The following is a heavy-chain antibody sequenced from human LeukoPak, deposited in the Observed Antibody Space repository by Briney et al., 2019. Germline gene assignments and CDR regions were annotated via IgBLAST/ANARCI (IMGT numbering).Heavy chain of an antibody. CDR2: IYHSGST. D-gene: IGHD3/OR15-3a*01. J-gene: IGHJ5*02. V-gene: IGHV4-38-2*02. CDR1: GYSISSDYY. CDR3: ARDGLKNLYNWFDP. Sequence: PETLSLTCTVSGYSISSDYYWGWIRQPPGKGLEWIGSIYHSGSTYYNPSLKSRVTISVDTSKNQFSLKLGSVTAADTAVYYCARDGLKNLYNWFDPWGQGTLVTVSS.